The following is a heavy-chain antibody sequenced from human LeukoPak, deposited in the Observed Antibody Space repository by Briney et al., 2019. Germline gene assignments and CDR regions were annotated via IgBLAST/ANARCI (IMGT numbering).Heavy chain of an antibody. J-gene: IGHJ5*02. CDR2: IYYSGST. CDR3: AREEAATVVRGVIST. D-gene: IGHD3-10*01. V-gene: IGHV4-39*07. Sequence: IYYSGSTYYNPSLKSRVTISVDTSKNQFSLKLSSVTAADTAVYHCAREEAATVVRGVISTWGQGTLVTVSS.